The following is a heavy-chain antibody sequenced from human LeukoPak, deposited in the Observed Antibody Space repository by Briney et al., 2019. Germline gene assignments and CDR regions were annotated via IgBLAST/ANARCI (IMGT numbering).Heavy chain of an antibody. CDR1: GFTFSSYW. V-gene: IGHV3-7*01. D-gene: IGHD3-10*01. CDR3: ARVLSGSQNLVDY. J-gene: IGHJ4*02. CDR2: IKQDGSEK. Sequence: QPGGSLRLSCAASGFTFSSYWMSWVRQAPGKGLEWVANIKQDGSEKYFVDSVKGRFTISRDNAKSSLYLQMNSLRVEDTAVYYCARVLSGSQNLVDYWGQGTLVTVSS.